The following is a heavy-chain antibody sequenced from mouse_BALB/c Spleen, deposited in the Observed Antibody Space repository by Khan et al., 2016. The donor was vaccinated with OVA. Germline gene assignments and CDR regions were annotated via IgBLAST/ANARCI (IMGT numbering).Heavy chain of an antibody. D-gene: IGHD3-1*01. CDR1: GFTFSDYG. V-gene: IGHV5-15*02. J-gene: IGHJ3*01. Sequence: EVELVESGGGLVQPGGSRKLSCAASGFTFSDYGMAWIRQGPGQGPEWITFISSLAYNFYYADTVTGRFTISRENAKNTLYLEMNSLRSEDTARYDGARGGTGGCAYWGQGTLVTVSA. CDR2: ISSLAYNF. CDR3: ARGGTGGCAY.